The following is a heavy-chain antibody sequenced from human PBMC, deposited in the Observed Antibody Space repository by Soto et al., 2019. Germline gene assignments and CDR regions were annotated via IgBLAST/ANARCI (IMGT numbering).Heavy chain of an antibody. Sequence: QVQLQASGPGLVKPSQTLSLTCAVSGRSISSVGYYWSWVRQHPGKGLEWLGSISYTGSTHYNPSLENRLSISLDTSGNRFSLRLNSVTAADTAIYYCARPNDYWNGYGPFDYWGQGSLVSVSS. D-gene: IGHD3-3*01. CDR2: ISYTGST. V-gene: IGHV4-31*11. CDR1: GRSISSVGYY. J-gene: IGHJ4*02. CDR3: ARPNDYWNGYGPFDY.